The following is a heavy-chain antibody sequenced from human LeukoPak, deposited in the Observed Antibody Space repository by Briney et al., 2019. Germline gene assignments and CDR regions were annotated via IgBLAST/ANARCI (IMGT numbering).Heavy chain of an antibody. CDR1: GYSFTSYW. CDR2: IYPGDSDT. CDR3: ARALVVTAAPDYFDY. J-gene: IGHJ4*02. Sequence: GESLKISCKGSGYSFTSYWIGWVRQMPGKGLEWMGIIYPGDSDTRYSPSFQGQVTISADKSISTAYLQWSSLKASDTAMYYYARALVVTAAPDYFDYWGQGTLVTVSS. V-gene: IGHV5-51*01. D-gene: IGHD2-21*02.